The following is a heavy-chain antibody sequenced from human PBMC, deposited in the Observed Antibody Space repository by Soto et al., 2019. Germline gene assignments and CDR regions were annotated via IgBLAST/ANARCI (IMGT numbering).Heavy chain of an antibody. CDR1: GGSISSGGYY. J-gene: IGHJ6*03. D-gene: IGHD4-17*01. CDR3: ARDSLSDYGDYPGYYYYYYMDV. CDR2: IYYSGST. V-gene: IGHV4-31*03. Sequence: QVQLQESGPGLVKPSQTLSLTCTISGGSISSGGYYWSWIRQHPGKGLEWIGYIYYSGSTYYNPSLKSRVTISVDTSKNQFSLKLSSVTAADTAVYYCARDSLSDYGDYPGYYYYYYMDVWGKGTTVTVSS.